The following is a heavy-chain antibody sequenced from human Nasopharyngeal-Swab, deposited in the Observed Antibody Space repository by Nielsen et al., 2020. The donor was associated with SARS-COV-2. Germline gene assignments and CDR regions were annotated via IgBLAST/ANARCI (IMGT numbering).Heavy chain of an antibody. J-gene: IGHJ4*02. CDR3: AKDQGSYYDY. D-gene: IGHD1-26*01. CDR1: GFTFSSYA. Sequence: GESLKISCAASGFTFSSYAMSWVRQAPGKGLEWVSVIYSGGSSTYYADSVKGRFTISRDNSKNTLYLQMNSLRVEDTAVYYCAKDQGSYYDYWGQGTLVTVSS. CDR2: IYSGGSST. V-gene: IGHV3-23*03.